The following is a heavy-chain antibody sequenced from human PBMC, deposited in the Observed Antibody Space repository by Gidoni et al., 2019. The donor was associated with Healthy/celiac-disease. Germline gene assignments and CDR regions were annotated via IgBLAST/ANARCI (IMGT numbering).Heavy chain of an antibody. CDR1: GYTFTSYG. Sequence: QVQLVQSGAEVKKPGASVKVSCKASGYTFTSYGISWVRQAPGQGLEWMGWISAYNGNTNYAQTLQGRVTMTTVTSTSTAYMELRCLRSDDTAVYYCASTRRADDAFDIWGQGTMVTVSS. CDR3: ASTRRADDAFDI. J-gene: IGHJ3*02. CDR2: ISAYNGNT. V-gene: IGHV1-18*01.